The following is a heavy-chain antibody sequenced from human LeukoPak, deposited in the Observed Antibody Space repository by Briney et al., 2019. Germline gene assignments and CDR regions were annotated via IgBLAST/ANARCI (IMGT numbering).Heavy chain of an antibody. CDR3: AREQSGDGWSGFDY. CDR1: GFTFRSYA. Sequence: HPGGSLRLSCAASGFTFRSYAMHWVRQAPGKGQEWVAVISDDGSRQHYADFLEGRITISRDNSKNTVSLQMSSLRTEDTAVYFCAREQSGDGWSGFDYWGQGTLVTVSS. CDR2: ISDDGSRQ. J-gene: IGHJ4*02. V-gene: IGHV3-30*15. D-gene: IGHD6-19*01.